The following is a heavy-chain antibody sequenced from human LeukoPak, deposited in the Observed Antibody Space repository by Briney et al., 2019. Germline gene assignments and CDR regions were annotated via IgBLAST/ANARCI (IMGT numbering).Heavy chain of an antibody. D-gene: IGHD3-22*01. CDR2: IYYSGST. Sequence: SETLSLTCTVSGGSISSYYWSWIRQPPGKGLEWIGYIYYSGSTNYNPSLKSRVTISVDTSKNQFSLKLSSVTAADTAVYYCARVYPPERYYDSSGYWFDPWGQGTLVTVSS. CDR1: GGSISSYY. J-gene: IGHJ5*02. CDR3: ARVYPPERYYDSSGYWFDP. V-gene: IGHV4-59*01.